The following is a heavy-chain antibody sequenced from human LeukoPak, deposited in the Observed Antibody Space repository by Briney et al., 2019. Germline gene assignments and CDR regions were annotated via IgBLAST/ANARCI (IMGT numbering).Heavy chain of an antibody. V-gene: IGHV3-15*01. CDR1: GFTFSSAW. J-gene: IGHJ4*02. Sequence: GGSLRLSCAASGFTFSSAWMSWVRQAPGKGLEWVGRIKSKTDGGTTDYAAPVKGRFTISRDDSKNTLYLQMNSLKTEDTAVYYCTTLVGATTGDYWGQGTLVTVSS. CDR3: TTLVGATTGDY. CDR2: IKSKTDGGTT. D-gene: IGHD1-26*01.